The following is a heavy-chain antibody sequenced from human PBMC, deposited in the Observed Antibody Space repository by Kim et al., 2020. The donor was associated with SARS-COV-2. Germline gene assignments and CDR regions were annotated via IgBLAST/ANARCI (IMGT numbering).Heavy chain of an antibody. V-gene: IGHV3-49*04. D-gene: IGHD6-13*01. CDR1: GFTFGDYA. Sequence: GGSLRLSCTASGFTFGDYAMSWVRQAPGKGLEWVGFIRSKAYGGTTEYAASVKGRFTISRDDSKSIAYLQMNSLKTEDTAVYYCTGGGSSWYPEYGMDVWGQGTTVTVSS. J-gene: IGHJ6*02. CDR3: TGGGSSWYPEYGMDV. CDR2: IRSKAYGGTT.